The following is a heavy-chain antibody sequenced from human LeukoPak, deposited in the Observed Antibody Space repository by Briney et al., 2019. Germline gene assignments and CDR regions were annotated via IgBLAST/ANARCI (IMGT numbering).Heavy chain of an antibody. V-gene: IGHV3-9*01. CDR2: ISWNSGSI. J-gene: IGHJ6*02. Sequence: QPGRSLRLSCAASGFTFDDYAMHWVRQAPGKGLEWVSGISWNSGSIGYADSVKGRFTISRDNAKNSLYLQINSLRAEDTALYYCAKDLGAAYYYGMGVWGQGTTVTVSS. D-gene: IGHD2-15*01. CDR1: GFTFDDYA. CDR3: AKDLGAAYYYGMGV.